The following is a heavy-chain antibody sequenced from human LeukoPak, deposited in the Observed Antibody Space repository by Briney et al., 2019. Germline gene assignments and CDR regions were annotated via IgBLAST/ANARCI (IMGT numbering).Heavy chain of an antibody. CDR1: GDSVSSHY. Sequence: PSETLSLTCTVSGDSVSSHYWSWIRQPPGKGLEWIAYVYYTGTSNYSPSLKSRVTISIDTSKNQFSLKLISVTAADTAVYYCARYSNHVDYFDSWGQGTLVTVSS. CDR2: VYYTGTS. V-gene: IGHV4-59*02. CDR3: ARYSNHVDYFDS. J-gene: IGHJ4*02. D-gene: IGHD4-11*01.